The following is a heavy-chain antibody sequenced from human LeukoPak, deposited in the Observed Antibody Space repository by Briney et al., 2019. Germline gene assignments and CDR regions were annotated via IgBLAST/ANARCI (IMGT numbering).Heavy chain of an antibody. D-gene: IGHD3-3*01. CDR3: AKDHGATWSGFDI. J-gene: IGHJ3*02. Sequence: PGGSLRLSCAASLFSFNNYDMHWVRQAPGKGLERVAFIGYDGTNKYYGDSVKGRFTVSRDNSKKTLYLQLNSLRAEDTAVYYCAKDHGATWSGFDIWGQGTMVTVSS. CDR2: IGYDGTNK. CDR1: LFSFNNYD. V-gene: IGHV3-30*02.